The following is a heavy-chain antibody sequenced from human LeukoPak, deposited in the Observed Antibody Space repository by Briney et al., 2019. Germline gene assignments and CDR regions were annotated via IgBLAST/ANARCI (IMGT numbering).Heavy chain of an antibody. D-gene: IGHD3-10*01. J-gene: IGHJ4*02. CDR2: INPNSGGT. V-gene: IGHV1-2*02. CDR1: GYTFTGYY. Sequence: ASVKVSCKASGYTFTGYYMHWVRQAPGQGLEWMGWINPNSGGTNYAQKFQGRVTMTRDTSISTAYMELSRLRSDDTAVYYCARVYGSGRAPGYFDYRGQGTLVTVSS. CDR3: ARVYGSGRAPGYFDY.